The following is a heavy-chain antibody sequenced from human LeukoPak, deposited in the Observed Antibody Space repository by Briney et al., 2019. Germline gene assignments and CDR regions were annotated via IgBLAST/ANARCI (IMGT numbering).Heavy chain of an antibody. D-gene: IGHD1-26*01. V-gene: IGHV3-7*04. Sequence: PGGSLRLSCAASGFTFRSYWMSWVRQTPGRGLEWVADINLDGSERYYVDSVKGRLTISRDNARNSLYLQMNSLRVEDTAVYFCARGATIAFDIWGQGTMVTVSS. CDR3: ARGATIAFDI. J-gene: IGHJ3*02. CDR1: GFTFRSYW. CDR2: INLDGSER.